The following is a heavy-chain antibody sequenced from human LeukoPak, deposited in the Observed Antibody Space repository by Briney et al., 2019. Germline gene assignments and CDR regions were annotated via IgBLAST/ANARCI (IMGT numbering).Heavy chain of an antibody. CDR2: IYHSGST. D-gene: IGHD3-22*01. Sequence: PSETLSLTCAVSGGSISSGGYSWSWIRQPPGKGLEWIGYIYHSGSTYYNPSLKSQVTISVDRSKNQFSLRLSSVTAADTAVYYCAXGTDSXGYXSLDYWGQGTLVTVSS. J-gene: IGHJ4*02. CDR3: AXGTDSXGYXSLDY. CDR1: GGSISSGGYS. V-gene: IGHV4-30-2*01.